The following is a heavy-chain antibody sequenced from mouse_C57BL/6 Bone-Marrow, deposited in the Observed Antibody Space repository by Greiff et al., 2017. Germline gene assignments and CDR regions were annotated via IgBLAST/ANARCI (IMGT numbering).Heavy chain of an antibody. D-gene: IGHD1-1*01. CDR3: TTKFLYYYGPY. J-gene: IGHJ2*01. V-gene: IGHV14-4*01. CDR1: GFNITDDY. CDR2: IDPENGDT. Sequence: EVQLQQSGAELVRPGASVKLSCTASGFNITDDYMHWVKQRPEQGLEWIGWIDPENGDTEYASKFQGKATITADTSSNTAYLQLSSLTSEDTAVYYCTTKFLYYYGPYWGQGTTLTVSS.